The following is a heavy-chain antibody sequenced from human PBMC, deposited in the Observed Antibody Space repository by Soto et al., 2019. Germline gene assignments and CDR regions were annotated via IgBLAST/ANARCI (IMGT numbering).Heavy chain of an antibody. CDR2: IYYSGTT. CDR1: NGSVSSGTYS. V-gene: IGHV4-30-2*01. CDR3: ARGHYYYGMDV. J-gene: IGHJ6*02. Sequence: SETLSLTFTVSNGSVSSGTYSWSWVRQPPGKGLEWIGYIYYSGTTYYTPSLKSRLTMSMDRANDHFSLNLTSVTAADTAVYFCARGHYYYGMDVWGQGITVTVSS.